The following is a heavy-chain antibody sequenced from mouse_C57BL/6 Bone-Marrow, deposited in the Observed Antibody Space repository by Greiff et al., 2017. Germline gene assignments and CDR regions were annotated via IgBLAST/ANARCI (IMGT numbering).Heavy chain of an antibody. CDR3: AREGFYYYGSTDY. D-gene: IGHD1-1*01. J-gene: IGHJ2*01. CDR2: IDPSDSYT. Sequence: QVQLQQPGAELVMPGASVKLSCKASGYTFTSYWIHWVKQRPGQGLEWIGEIDPSDSYTNYNQKFKGKSTLTVDKSSSTAYMQLSSLTSEDSAVYYCAREGFYYYGSTDYWGQGTTLTVSS. CDR1: GYTFTSYW. V-gene: IGHV1-69*01.